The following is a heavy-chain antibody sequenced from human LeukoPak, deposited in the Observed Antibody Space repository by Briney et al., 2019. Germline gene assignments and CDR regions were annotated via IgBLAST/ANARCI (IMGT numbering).Heavy chain of an antibody. D-gene: IGHD1-7*01. CDR3: AKVAPYGNYVFDY. CDR1: GFTVSSNY. V-gene: IGHV3-23*01. Sequence: GGALRLSCAASGFTVSSNYMSWVRQAPGKGLEWVSGLSGSGDTTYHADSVRGRFTISRDNSKNTLYLQINSLGAEDTAVYYCAKVAPYGNYVFDYWGQGSQVTVSS. CDR2: LSGSGDTT. J-gene: IGHJ4*02.